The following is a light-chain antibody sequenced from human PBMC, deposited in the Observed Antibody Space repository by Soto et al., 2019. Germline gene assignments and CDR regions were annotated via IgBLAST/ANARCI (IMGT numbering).Light chain of an antibody. CDR1: QSVRSNY. CDR3: QQYIRWPLT. CDR2: GAS. V-gene: IGKV3-20*01. Sequence: DIVLTQSPGTLSLSPGEGATLSCRASQSVRSNYLAWYQQKPGQAPRLPIYGASSRATGSPDRFSGSGSGTDFTLTISRLEPEDFAVYYCQQYIRWPLTFGGGTKVDIK. J-gene: IGKJ4*01.